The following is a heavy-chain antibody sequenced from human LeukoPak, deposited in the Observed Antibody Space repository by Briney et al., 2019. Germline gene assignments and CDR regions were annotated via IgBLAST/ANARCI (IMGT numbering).Heavy chain of an antibody. J-gene: IGHJ4*02. D-gene: IGHD3-10*02. Sequence: AGGSLSLSCAASGFTVSRNYMSWVRQAPGKGLEWVSVIYSGGSTYYADSVKCRFTISRDNSKNTLYLQMNSLRAEDTAVYYCAREVCLDYWGQGTLVTVSS. CDR3: AREVCLDY. CDR2: IYSGGST. CDR1: GFTVSRNY. V-gene: IGHV3-53*01.